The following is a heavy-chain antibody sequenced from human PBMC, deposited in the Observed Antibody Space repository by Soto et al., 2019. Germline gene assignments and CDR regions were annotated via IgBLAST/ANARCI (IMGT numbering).Heavy chain of an antibody. Sequence: GGSLRLSCAASGFNFSTYWMHWVRQAPGKGLVWVSHISGDGSTTNYAESVKGRFTISRDNAKNSLYLQMNSLRAADTALYYCAKDMTGSGWYLDYWGQGTLVTVSS. CDR3: AKDMTGSGWYLDY. D-gene: IGHD6-19*01. CDR2: ISGDGSTT. CDR1: GFNFSTYW. V-gene: IGHV3-74*01. J-gene: IGHJ4*02.